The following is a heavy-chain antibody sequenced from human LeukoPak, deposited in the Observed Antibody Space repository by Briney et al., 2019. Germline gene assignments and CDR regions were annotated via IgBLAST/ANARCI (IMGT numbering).Heavy chain of an antibody. J-gene: IGHJ4*02. CDR3: SRELAWGPADY. Sequence: SQTLSLTCVISGDSVSSNSAAWGWIRQSPSRGLDWLGRTYYRSGWYNDYALSVESRITINPDTSKNQVSLQLTSVTPEDTAVYYCSRELAWGPADYWGQGTLVTVSS. D-gene: IGHD7-27*01. CDR2: TYYRSGWYN. CDR1: GDSVSSNSAA. V-gene: IGHV6-1*01.